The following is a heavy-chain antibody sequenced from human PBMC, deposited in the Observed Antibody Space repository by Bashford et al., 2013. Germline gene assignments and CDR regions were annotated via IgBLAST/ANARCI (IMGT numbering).Heavy chain of an antibody. CDR3: ARAGLGMDYFDY. V-gene: IGHV4-31*01. CDR2: TYYSGST. CDR1: GGSINSRGYY. J-gene: IGHJ4*02. D-gene: IGHD7-27*01. Sequence: SETLSLTCTVSGGSINSRGYYWTWIRQHPGKGLEWIGNTYYSGSTKYNPSLKSSTIISVDTSKNQFSLKLTSVTVADTAVYYCARAGLGMDYFDYWGQGTLVTVS.